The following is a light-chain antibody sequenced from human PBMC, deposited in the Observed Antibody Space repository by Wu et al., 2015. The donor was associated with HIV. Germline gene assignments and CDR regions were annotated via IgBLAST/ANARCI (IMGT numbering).Light chain of an antibody. Sequence: EIVLTQSPGTLSLSPGERATLSCRASQSVSSSYLAWYQQIPGQPPRLLIYGASSRATGIPDRFSGSGSGTDFTLTISRLEPEDFAVYYCQQYDSTYTFGQGTKLEIK. V-gene: IGKV3-20*01. CDR3: QQYDSTYT. CDR2: GAS. J-gene: IGKJ2*01. CDR1: QSVSSSY.